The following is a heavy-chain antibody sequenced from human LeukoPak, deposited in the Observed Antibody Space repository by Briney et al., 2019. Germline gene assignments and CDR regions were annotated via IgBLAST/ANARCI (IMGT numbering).Heavy chain of an antibody. CDR3: ARWGPDDYVWDYYYYYVDV. CDR2: MNPNSGNT. CDR1: GYTFTSYD. J-gene: IGHJ6*03. Sequence: ASVKVSCKASGYTFTSYDINWVRQATGQGLEWMGWMNPNSGNTGYAQKFQGRVTITRNTSISTAYMELSSLRSEDTAVYYCARWGPDDYVWDYYYYYVDVWGKGTTVTVSS. V-gene: IGHV1-8*03. D-gene: IGHD3-16*01.